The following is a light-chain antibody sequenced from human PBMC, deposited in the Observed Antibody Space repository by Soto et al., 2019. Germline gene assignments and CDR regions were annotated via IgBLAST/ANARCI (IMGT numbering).Light chain of an antibody. Sequence: QSALTQPPSASGSPGQSVTISCTGTSSDVGGYNYVSWYQHHRGKAPKLMIYEVTKRPSGVPDRFSGSKSGNTASLTVSGLQAEDEADYFCSSYAGSNNLLFGGGTKVTVL. CDR2: EVT. CDR1: SSDVGGYNY. V-gene: IGLV2-8*01. CDR3: SSYAGSNNLL. J-gene: IGLJ2*01.